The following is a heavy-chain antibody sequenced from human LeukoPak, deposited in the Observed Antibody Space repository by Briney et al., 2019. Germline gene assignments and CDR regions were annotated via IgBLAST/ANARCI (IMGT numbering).Heavy chain of an antibody. Sequence: PSETLSLTCTVSGYSISIGYYWGWIRQPPGKGLEWIGSIYHSGSTYYNPSLKSRVTISVDTSKNQFSLKLSSVTAADTAVYYCARAMHQSGYYYGMDVWGQGTTVTVSS. CDR2: IYHSGST. J-gene: IGHJ6*02. CDR3: ARAMHQSGYYYGMDV. CDR1: GYSISIGYY. D-gene: IGHD2-2*01. V-gene: IGHV4-38-2*02.